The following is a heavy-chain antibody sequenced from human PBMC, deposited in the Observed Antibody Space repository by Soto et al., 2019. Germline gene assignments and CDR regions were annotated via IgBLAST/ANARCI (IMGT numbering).Heavy chain of an antibody. Sequence: EVQLVESGGGLVQPGRSLRLSCAASGFTFDDYAMHWVRRVPGKGLEWVSSISWNSNIIGYADSVKGRFTISRDNAKNSLYQKMTGLRPGDTAFYYCEKGGPDVFCGGGRCFFDYWGQGTLAPVSS. J-gene: IGHJ4*02. CDR2: ISWNSNII. CDR1: GFTFDDYA. V-gene: IGHV3-9*01. CDR3: EKGGPDVFCGGGRCFFDY. D-gene: IGHD2-15*01.